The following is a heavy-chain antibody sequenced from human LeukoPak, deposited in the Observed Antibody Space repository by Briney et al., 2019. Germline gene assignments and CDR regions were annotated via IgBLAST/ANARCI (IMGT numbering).Heavy chain of an antibody. Sequence: VASVKVSCKASGGTFSSYAISWVRQAPGQGLEWMGWISAYNGNTNYAQKLQGRVTMTTDTSTSTAYMELRSLRSDDTAVYYCARDRYDRHIVVVPAAYRPLQDYWGQGTLVTVSS. CDR1: GGTFSSYA. V-gene: IGHV1-18*01. J-gene: IGHJ4*02. CDR3: ARDRYDRHIVVVPAAYRPLQDY. D-gene: IGHD2-2*01. CDR2: ISAYNGNT.